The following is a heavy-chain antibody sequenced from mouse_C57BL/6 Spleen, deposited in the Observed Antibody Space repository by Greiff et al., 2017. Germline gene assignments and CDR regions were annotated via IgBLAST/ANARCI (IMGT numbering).Heavy chain of an antibody. CDR3: ARKGNGYYLYAMDY. CDR1: GYAFSRYW. Sequence: QVQLQQSGAELVKPGASVKISCKASGYAFSRYWMNWVKQRPGKGLEWIGQIYPGDGDTNYNGKFKGKATLTADKSSSTAYMQLSSLTSEDSAVYFCARKGNGYYLYAMDYWGQGTSVTVSS. V-gene: IGHV1-80*01. CDR2: IYPGDGDT. J-gene: IGHJ4*01. D-gene: IGHD2-3*01.